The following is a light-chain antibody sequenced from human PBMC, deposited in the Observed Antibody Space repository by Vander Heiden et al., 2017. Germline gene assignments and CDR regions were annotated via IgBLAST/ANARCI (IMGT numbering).Light chain of an antibody. CDR2: GAS. J-gene: IGKJ2*01. V-gene: IGKV3-15*01. CDR1: QSVSSN. Sequence: EIVMTQSPATLSVSPGERATLSCRASQSVSSNLAWYQQKPGQAPRLLIYGASTRATGIPARCSGSGSGTEFTLTISSLQSEDFAVYYCQQYNNSYTFGQGTKLEIK. CDR3: QQYNNSYT.